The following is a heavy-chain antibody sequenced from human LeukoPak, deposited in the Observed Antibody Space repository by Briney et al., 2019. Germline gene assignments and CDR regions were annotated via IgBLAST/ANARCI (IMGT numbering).Heavy chain of an antibody. CDR2: ISSSGSTI. CDR3: ARVMDFWSGYTLDY. J-gene: IGHJ4*02. Sequence: KPGGSLRLSCAASGFTFSDYYMSWIRQAPGKGLEWVSYISSSGSTIYYADSVKGRFTISGDNAKNSLYLQMNSLRAEDTAVYYCARVMDFWSGYTLDYWGQGTLVTVSS. V-gene: IGHV3-11*01. CDR1: GFTFSDYY. D-gene: IGHD3-3*01.